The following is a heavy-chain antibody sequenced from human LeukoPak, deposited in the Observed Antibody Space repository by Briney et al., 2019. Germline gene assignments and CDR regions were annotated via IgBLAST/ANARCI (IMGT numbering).Heavy chain of an antibody. D-gene: IGHD2-15*01. CDR1: GGSISSSNW. Sequence: SGTLSLTCAVSGGSISSSNWWSWVRQPPGKGLEWIGEIYHSGSTNYNPSLKSRVTISVDKSKNQFSLKLSSVTAADTAVYYCARDPGYCSGGSCLGYWGQGTLVTVSS. J-gene: IGHJ4*02. V-gene: IGHV4-4*02. CDR2: IYHSGST. CDR3: ARDPGYCSGGSCLGY.